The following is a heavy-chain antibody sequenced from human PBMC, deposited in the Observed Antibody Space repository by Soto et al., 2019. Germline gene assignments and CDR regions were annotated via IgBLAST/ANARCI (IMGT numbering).Heavy chain of an antibody. V-gene: IGHV4-31*03. D-gene: IGHD1-26*01. J-gene: IGHJ4*02. CDR1: GCSICSGGYY. Sequence: PAETLSLTCTISGCSICSGGYYWSWIRQHPGTGLEWIGYIYYSGSTYYNPSPKSRVTISVDTSKNQFSLKLSSVTAADTAVYYCARVGAKGLDYWGQGTLVTVSS. CDR2: IYYSGST. CDR3: ARVGAKGLDY.